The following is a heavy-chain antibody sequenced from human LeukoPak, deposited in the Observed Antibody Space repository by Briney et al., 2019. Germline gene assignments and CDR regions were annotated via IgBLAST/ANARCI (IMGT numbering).Heavy chain of an antibody. CDR1: GFTFSYAW. J-gene: IGHJ4*02. CDR3: TTDIAAAGTVDY. V-gene: IGHV3-15*01. CDR2: IRSEGGGGTT. D-gene: IGHD6-13*01. Sequence: PGGSLRLSCAASGFTFSYAWMTWVRLAPGKGLEWVARIRSEGGGGTTEYAAPVKGRFTISRDDSKNTVFLEMNSLKTEDTGVYYCTTDIAAAGTVDYWGQGTLVTVSS.